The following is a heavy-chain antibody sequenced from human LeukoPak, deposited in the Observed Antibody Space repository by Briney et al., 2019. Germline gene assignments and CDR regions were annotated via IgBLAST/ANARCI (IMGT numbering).Heavy chain of an antibody. J-gene: IGHJ3*02. CDR1: GGSISSGSYY. CDR3: ARALGGTRGAFDI. D-gene: IGHD3-16*01. V-gene: IGHV4-61*02. Sequence: SQTLSLTCTVSGGSISSGSYYWSWIRQPAGKGLEWIGRIYTSGSTNYNPSHKSRVTISVDTSKNQFSLKLSSVTAADTAVYYCARALGGTRGAFDIWGQGTMVTVSS. CDR2: IYTSGST.